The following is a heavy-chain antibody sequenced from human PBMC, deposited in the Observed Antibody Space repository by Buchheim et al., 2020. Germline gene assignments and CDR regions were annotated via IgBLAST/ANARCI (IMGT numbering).Heavy chain of an antibody. J-gene: IGHJ6*02. CDR3: ARAAPSFRMGFNYYGMDV. V-gene: IGHV4-61*02. CDR2: IYTRGST. CDR1: GGSISSGSYY. Sequence: QVQLQESGPGLVKPLQTLSLTCTVSGGSISSGSYYWSWIRQPAGKGLEWIGRIYTRGSTNYNPSLKSRVTISVDTSKNQFSLKLSSVTAADTAVYYCARAAPSFRMGFNYYGMDVWGQGTT. D-gene: IGHD2-15*01.